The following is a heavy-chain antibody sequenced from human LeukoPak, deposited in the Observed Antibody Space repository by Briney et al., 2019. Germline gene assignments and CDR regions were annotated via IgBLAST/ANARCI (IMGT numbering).Heavy chain of an antibody. D-gene: IGHD3-22*01. CDR2: INHSGST. CDR1: GGSFSGYY. J-gene: IGHJ4*02. V-gene: IGHV4-34*01. Sequence: SETLSLTCAVYGGSFSGYYWSWIRQPPGKGLEWIGEINHSGSTYYNPSLKSRVTISVDTSKNQFSLKLSSVTAADTAVYYCARHYYDSSGYYNFDYWGQGTLVTVSS. CDR3: ARHYYDSSGYYNFDY.